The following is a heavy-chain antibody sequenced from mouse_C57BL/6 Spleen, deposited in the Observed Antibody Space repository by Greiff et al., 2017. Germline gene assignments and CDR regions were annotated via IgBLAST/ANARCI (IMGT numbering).Heavy chain of an antibody. Sequence: EVQLQQSGPVLVKPGASVKMSCKASGYTFTDYYMNWVKQSHGKSLEWIGVINPYNGGTSYNQKFKGKATLTVDKSSSTAYMELNSLTSEDSAVYYSRIYDGYFPTYWGQGTLVTVSA. J-gene: IGHJ3*01. D-gene: IGHD2-3*01. CDR1: GYTFTDYY. CDR3: RIYDGYFPTY. V-gene: IGHV1-19*01. CDR2: INPYNGGT.